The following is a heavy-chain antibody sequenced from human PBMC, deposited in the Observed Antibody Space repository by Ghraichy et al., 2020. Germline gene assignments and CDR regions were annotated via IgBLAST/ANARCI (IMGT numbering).Heavy chain of an antibody. Sequence: GGSLRLSCAASGFTFSSYAMSWVRQAPGKGLEWVSAISGSGGSTYYADSVKGRFTISRDNSKNTLYLQMNSLRAEDTAVYYCAKDRALFTYYDFWSGTYNSAAYYYYGMDVWGQGTTVTVSS. CDR2: ISGSGGST. D-gene: IGHD3-3*01. CDR3: AKDRALFTYYDFWSGTYNSAAYYYYGMDV. CDR1: GFTFSSYA. V-gene: IGHV3-23*01. J-gene: IGHJ6*02.